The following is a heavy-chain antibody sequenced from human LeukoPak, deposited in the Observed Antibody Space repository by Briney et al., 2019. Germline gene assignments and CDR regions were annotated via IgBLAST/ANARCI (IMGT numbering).Heavy chain of an antibody. CDR1: DGAFSGYH. D-gene: IGHD5/OR15-5a*01. J-gene: IGHJ4*02. V-gene: IGHV4-34*01. CDR2: VNHRGMT. CDR3: ARDPTSEISVPHYFDD. Sequence: SETLSLICAVYDGAFSGYHWNWIRQAPGKGLEWIGEVNHRGMTNYNPSLKSRVIISADTSKNQFYLKLHSVTAADTAIYYCARDPTSEISVPHYFDDWGQGTLVTVSS.